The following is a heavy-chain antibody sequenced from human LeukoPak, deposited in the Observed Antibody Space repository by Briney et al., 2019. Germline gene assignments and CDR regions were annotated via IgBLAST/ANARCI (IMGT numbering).Heavy chain of an antibody. CDR2: ISGSGGST. CDR3: AKLAITRPHYYDSSGYPFDY. Sequence: GGSLRLSCAASGFTFSSYAMSWVRQAPGKGLEWVSAISGSGGSTYYADSVKGRFTISRDNSKNTLYLQMNSLRAEDTAVYYCAKLAITRPHYYDSSGYPFDYWGQGTLVTVSS. CDR1: GFTFSSYA. J-gene: IGHJ4*02. D-gene: IGHD3-22*01. V-gene: IGHV3-23*01.